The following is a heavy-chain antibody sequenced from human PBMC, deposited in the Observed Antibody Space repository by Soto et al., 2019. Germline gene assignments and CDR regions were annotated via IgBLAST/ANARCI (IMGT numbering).Heavy chain of an antibody. CDR2: ISPRSGGT. J-gene: IGHJ4*02. Sequence: GASVKVSCKASGYTFIDCYMHCVRQAPGQGFEWMGRISPRSGGTNYAQKFQGRVTMTWDTSLNTAYMELSSLISEDTAVYYCARPPGYISDWYYFDLWGQGTLVTVSS. CDR1: GYTFIDCY. CDR3: ARPPGYISDWYYFDL. V-gene: IGHV1-2*02. D-gene: IGHD3-9*01.